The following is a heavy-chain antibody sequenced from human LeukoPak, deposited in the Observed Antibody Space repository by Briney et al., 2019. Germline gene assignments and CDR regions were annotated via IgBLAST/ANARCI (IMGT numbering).Heavy chain of an antibody. D-gene: IGHD5-18*01. CDR1: GFTLGSHD. CDR3: VREASGYNYLYLAY. J-gene: IGHJ4*02. CDR2: VSSGFHA. Sequence: PGGSLRLSCTASGFTLGSHDMHWVRQIPGQGLEWVAAVSSGFHAFFADSVQGRFTVSREDARNSLYLQMNSLRAGDTAVYYCVREASGYNYLYLAYWGQGALVTSPQ. V-gene: IGHV3-13*01.